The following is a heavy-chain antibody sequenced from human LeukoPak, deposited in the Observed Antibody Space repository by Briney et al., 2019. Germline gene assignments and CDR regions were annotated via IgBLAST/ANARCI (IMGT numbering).Heavy chain of an antibody. D-gene: IGHD3-10*02. V-gene: IGHV4-61*02. CDR3: ARDCVRGWFDP. CDR2: IYTSGST. Sequence: SQTLSLTCTVSGGSISSGSYYWSWIRQPAGKGLEWIGRIYTSGSTNYNPSLKSRVTISVDTSKNQFSLKLSSVTAADTAVYYCARDCVRGWFDPWGQGTLVTVSS. J-gene: IGHJ5*02. CDR1: GGSISSGSYY.